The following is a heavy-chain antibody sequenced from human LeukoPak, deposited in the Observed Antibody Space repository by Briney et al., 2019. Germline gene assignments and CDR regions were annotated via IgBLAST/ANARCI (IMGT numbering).Heavy chain of an antibody. Sequence: PGESLRLSCAASGFTFSTYWMTWVRQAPGKGQEWVASISSDGSGKYYMDSVKGRFTISRDNAKNSLFLQMNSLRAEDTAVHYCGRVRPGDADYWGQGTLVTVSS. J-gene: IGHJ4*02. V-gene: IGHV3-7*01. D-gene: IGHD1-26*01. CDR3: GRVRPGDADY. CDR2: ISSDGSGK. CDR1: GFTFSTYW.